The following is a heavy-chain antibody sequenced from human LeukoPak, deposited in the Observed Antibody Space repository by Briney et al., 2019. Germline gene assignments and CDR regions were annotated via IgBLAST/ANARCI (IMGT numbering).Heavy chain of an antibody. V-gene: IGHV3-30-3*01. CDR3: ARAVVAAAGTFGY. Sequence: GGSLRPSCAASGFTFSSYAMHWVRQAPGKGLEWVAVISYDGSNKYYADSVKGRFTISRDNSKNTLYLQMNSLRAEDTAVYYCARAVVAAAGTFGYWGQGTLVTVSS. J-gene: IGHJ4*02. D-gene: IGHD6-13*01. CDR2: ISYDGSNK. CDR1: GFTFSSYA.